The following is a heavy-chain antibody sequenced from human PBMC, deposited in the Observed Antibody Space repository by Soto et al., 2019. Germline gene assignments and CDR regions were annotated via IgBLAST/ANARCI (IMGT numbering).Heavy chain of an antibody. CDR2: VIPTLATA. Sequence: QVQLVQSGAEVKKPGSSVKVSCKTSGGPFNNHAINWVRQAPGQGLEWVGLVIPTLATADYAQKFQGRVTMTADEVTNTAYMELSSLRSDDTGVYYCASDYGEIDAFDIGGQGTLVTVPS. V-gene: IGHV1-69*01. CDR1: GGPFNNHA. CDR3: ASDYGEIDAFDI. J-gene: IGHJ3*02. D-gene: IGHD4-17*01.